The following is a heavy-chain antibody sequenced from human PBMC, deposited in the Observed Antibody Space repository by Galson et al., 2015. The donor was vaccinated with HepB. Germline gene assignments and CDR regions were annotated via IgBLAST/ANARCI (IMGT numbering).Heavy chain of an antibody. Sequence: SVKVSCKASGYTFTSYGISWVRQAPGQGLEWMGWTSAYNGNTNYAQKLQGRVTMTTDTSTSTAYMELRSLRSDDTAVYYCARDRRDYGDQTDAFDIWGQGTMVTVSS. V-gene: IGHV1-18*04. J-gene: IGHJ3*02. CDR3: ARDRRDYGDQTDAFDI. D-gene: IGHD4-17*01. CDR2: TSAYNGNT. CDR1: GYTFTSYG.